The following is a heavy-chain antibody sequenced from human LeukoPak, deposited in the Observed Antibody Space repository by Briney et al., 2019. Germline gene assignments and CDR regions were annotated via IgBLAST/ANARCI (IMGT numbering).Heavy chain of an antibody. CDR2: IYSGGST. CDR3: ARDLRGYSYGYDAV. D-gene: IGHD5-18*01. Sequence: GGSLRLSCAASGFTDSSNYMSWVRQAPGKGLEWVSVIYSGGSTYYADSVKGRFTISRDNSKNTLYLQMNSLRAEDTAVYYCARDLRGYSYGYDAVWGQGTLVTVSS. CDR1: GFTDSSNY. J-gene: IGHJ4*02. V-gene: IGHV3-53*01.